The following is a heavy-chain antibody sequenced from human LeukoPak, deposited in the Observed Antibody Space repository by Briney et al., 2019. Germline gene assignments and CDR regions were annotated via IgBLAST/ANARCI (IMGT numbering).Heavy chain of an antibody. CDR2: ISYDGSNK. CDR3: ARRNSYGYTYYFDY. D-gene: IGHD5-18*01. V-gene: IGHV3-30*04. CDR1: GFTFSSYA. Sequence: GGSLRLSCAASGFTFSSYAMHWVRQAPGKGLEWVAVISYDGSNKYYADSVKGRFTISRDNSKNTLYLQMNSLRAEDTAVYYCARRNSYGYTYYFDYWGQGTLVTVSS. J-gene: IGHJ4*02.